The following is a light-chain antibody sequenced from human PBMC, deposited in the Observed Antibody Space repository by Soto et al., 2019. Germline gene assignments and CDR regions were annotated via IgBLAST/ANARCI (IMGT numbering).Light chain of an antibody. V-gene: IGKV1-5*01. J-gene: IGKJ1*01. CDR3: QQYNSYSGT. Sequence: DIRMTQSPSTLSASVGDEVTITCRASQSISSWLAWYQQKPGKAPKLLIYDASSLESGVPSRFSGSGSGTEFTLTISSLQPDDFATYYCQQYNSYSGTFGQGTKVDIK. CDR2: DAS. CDR1: QSISSW.